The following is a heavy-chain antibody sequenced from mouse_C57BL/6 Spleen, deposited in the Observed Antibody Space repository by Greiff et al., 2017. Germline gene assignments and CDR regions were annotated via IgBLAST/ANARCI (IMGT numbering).Heavy chain of an antibody. Sequence: QVQLQQSGAELVRPGTSVKVSCKASGYAFTNYLIEWVKQRPGQGLEWIGVINPGSGGTNYNEKFKGKATLTADKSSSTAYMQLSSLTSEDSAVYFCARLGGYYEGSYFDYWGQGTTLTVSS. D-gene: IGHD2-3*01. J-gene: IGHJ2*01. CDR3: ARLGGYYEGSYFDY. CDR1: GYAFTNYL. CDR2: INPGSGGT. V-gene: IGHV1-54*01.